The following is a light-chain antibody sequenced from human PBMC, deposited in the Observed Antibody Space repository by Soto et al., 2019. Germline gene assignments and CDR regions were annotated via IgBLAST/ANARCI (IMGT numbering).Light chain of an antibody. V-gene: IGLV2-14*01. Sequence: QSVLTQPASVSGSPGQSITISCSGTRSDIGSYNYVAWYQQFPGKTPKILIYGVSNRPSGVSSRFSGSKSGTSASLAISGLRSEDEADYYCAAWDDSLSGRYVFGTGTKVTVL. J-gene: IGLJ1*01. CDR3: AAWDDSLSGRYV. CDR1: RSDIGSYNY. CDR2: GVS.